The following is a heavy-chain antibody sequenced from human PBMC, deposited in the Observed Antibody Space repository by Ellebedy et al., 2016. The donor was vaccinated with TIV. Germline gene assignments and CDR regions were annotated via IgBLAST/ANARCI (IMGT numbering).Heavy chain of an antibody. CDR1: GFTFSSYS. V-gene: IGHV3-48*04. Sequence: GESLKISCAASGFTFSSYSMNWVRQAPGKGLEWVSYISSSSSTIYYADSVKGRFTISRDNAKNSLYLQMNSLRAEDTAVYYCARDGEDYWGQGTLVTVSS. CDR3: ARDGEDY. J-gene: IGHJ4*02. D-gene: IGHD2-21*01. CDR2: ISSSSSTI.